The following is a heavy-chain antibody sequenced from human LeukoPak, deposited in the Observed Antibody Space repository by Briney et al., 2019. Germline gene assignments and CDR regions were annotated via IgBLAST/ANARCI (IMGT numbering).Heavy chain of an antibody. D-gene: IGHD6-13*01. J-gene: IGHJ5*02. V-gene: IGHV3-21*01. Sequence: GGSLRLSCAASGFTFSSYSMNWVRQAPGKGLEWVSSISSSSSYIYYADSVKGRFTISRDNAKNSLYLQMNSLGAEDTAVYYCARLLLGYSSSWYAPWGQGTLVTVSS. CDR2: ISSSSSYI. CDR1: GFTFSSYS. CDR3: ARLLLGYSSSWYAP.